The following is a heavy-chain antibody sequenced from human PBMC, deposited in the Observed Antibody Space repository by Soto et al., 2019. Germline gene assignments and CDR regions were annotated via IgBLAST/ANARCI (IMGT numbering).Heavy chain of an antibody. Sequence: EVQRLESGGGLVQPGGSLRLSCAASGFTFSSYAMSWFRQAPGMGLEWVSAISGSGGSTYYADSVKGRFTISRDNSKNTLYRQMNSLSAENTAVYYCAKDPVGDYVDNWFAPWGQGTMVTVSS. J-gene: IGHJ5*02. D-gene: IGHD4-17*01. CDR1: GFTFSSYA. CDR3: AKDPVGDYVDNWFAP. CDR2: ISGSGGST. V-gene: IGHV3-23*01.